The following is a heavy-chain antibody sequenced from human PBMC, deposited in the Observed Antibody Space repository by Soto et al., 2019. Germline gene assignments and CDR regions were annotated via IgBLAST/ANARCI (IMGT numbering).Heavy chain of an antibody. CDR3: AREVGANTGIFDY. D-gene: IGHD1-26*01. Sequence: PGGSLRLSCAASGFTFSSYYMHWVRQAPGKGLEWVAVIWYDGSNKYYADSVKGRFTISRDNSKNTLYLQMNSLRAEDTAVYYCAREVGANTGIFDYWGQGTLVTVSS. V-gene: IGHV3-33*01. CDR1: GFTFSSYY. J-gene: IGHJ4*02. CDR2: IWYDGSNK.